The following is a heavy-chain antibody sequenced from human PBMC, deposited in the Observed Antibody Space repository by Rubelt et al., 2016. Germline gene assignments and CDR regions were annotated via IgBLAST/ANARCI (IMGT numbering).Heavy chain of an antibody. CDR1: SSYT. V-gene: IGHV3-30*04. Sequence: SSYTMHWVRQAPGKGLEWVAVISYDGSNKYYADSVKGRFTISRDNSKNTLYLQMNSLRAEDTAVYYCARAGAQPHYWYFDLWGRGTLVTVSS. CDR3: ARAGAQPHYWYFDL. CDR2: ISYDGSNK. D-gene: IGHD3-10*01. J-gene: IGHJ2*01.